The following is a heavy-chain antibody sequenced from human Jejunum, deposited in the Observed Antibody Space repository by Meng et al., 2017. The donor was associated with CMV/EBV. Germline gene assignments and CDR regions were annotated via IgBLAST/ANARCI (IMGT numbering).Heavy chain of an antibody. J-gene: IGHJ4*02. V-gene: IGHV3-30*02. Sequence: QVQMVESGGGGAQPGGALRLSCAASGFTFSSDGMHWVRQAPGRGPEWVAFIEYDGSDKYYADSMKGRFTISRDNSKNTMYLQMTSLKAEDTALYYCAKDVDHWGQGTLVTVSS. CDR3: AKDVDH. CDR2: IEYDGSDK. CDR1: GFTFSSDG.